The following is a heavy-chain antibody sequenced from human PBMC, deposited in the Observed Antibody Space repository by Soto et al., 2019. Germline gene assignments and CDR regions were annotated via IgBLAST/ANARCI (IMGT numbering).Heavy chain of an antibody. CDR1: GGSVNNADYF. Sequence: QVRLEESGPGLVKPSETLSLICSVSGGSVNNADYFWSWIRHHPENGLEWIGYIYYSGSTRYNPSFKTRATLSIDTSKNQCSLRLNSVTVADAAVYCCGRDADYGVSRGGMDVWGRGTTVTVSS. J-gene: IGHJ6*02. CDR2: IYYSGST. D-gene: IGHD4-17*01. CDR3: GRDADYGVSRGGMDV. V-gene: IGHV4-31*03.